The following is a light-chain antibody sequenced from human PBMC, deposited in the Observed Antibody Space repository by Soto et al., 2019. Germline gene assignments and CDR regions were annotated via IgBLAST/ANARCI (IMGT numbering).Light chain of an antibody. V-gene: IGKV1-39*01. Sequence: DIQMTQSPSSLSASVRDSVTITCRASQNIRNYLNWYQQKPGRAPKILIYAASSLQSGVPSRFSGGGSGTDFTLTFTSLQPEDFATYYCHQSSSSPWTFGQGTKVEIK. CDR1: QNIRNY. J-gene: IGKJ1*01. CDR2: AAS. CDR3: HQSSSSPWT.